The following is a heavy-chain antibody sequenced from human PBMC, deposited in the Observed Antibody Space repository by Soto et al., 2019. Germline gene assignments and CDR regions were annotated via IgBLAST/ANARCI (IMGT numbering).Heavy chain of an antibody. CDR2: ISYDGSNK. CDR1: GFTFSSYG. Sequence: QVQLVESGGGVVQPGRSLRLSCAASGFTFSSYGMHWVRQAPGKGLEWVAVISYDGSNKYYADSVKGRFTISRDNSKNTLYLQMNSLRAEDTAVYYCAKRDGGMVYWGQGTLVTVSS. J-gene: IGHJ4*02. CDR3: AKRDGGMVY. D-gene: IGHD2-15*01. V-gene: IGHV3-30*18.